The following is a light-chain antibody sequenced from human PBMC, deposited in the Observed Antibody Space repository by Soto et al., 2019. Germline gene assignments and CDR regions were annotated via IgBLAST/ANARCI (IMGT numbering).Light chain of an antibody. CDR3: QSYDSSLSGSV. V-gene: IGLV1-40*01. J-gene: IGLJ3*02. CDR1: SSNIGAHYY. CDR2: GNS. Sequence: QAVVTQPPSVSGAPGQRVTISCTVSSSNIGAHYYIHWYQQVPGTAPKLLIYGNSNRPSGVPDRFSGSKSGTSASLAITGLQAEDEADYYCQSYDSSLSGSVFGGGTKLTVL.